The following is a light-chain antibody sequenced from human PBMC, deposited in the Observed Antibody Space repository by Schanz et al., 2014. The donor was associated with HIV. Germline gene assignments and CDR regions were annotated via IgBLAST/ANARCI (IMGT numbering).Light chain of an antibody. V-gene: IGLV1-44*01. CDR3: QSYDSSLSGSV. CDR2: ANM. J-gene: IGLJ2*01. Sequence: QSVLTQPPSASGTPGQRVSISCSGSNSNIGDNTVNWYQQLPKTAPKLLMYANMERPSGVPDRFSGSGSGTSASLAISGLQAEDEADYYCQSYDSSLSGSVFGGGTKLTVL. CDR1: NSNIGDNT.